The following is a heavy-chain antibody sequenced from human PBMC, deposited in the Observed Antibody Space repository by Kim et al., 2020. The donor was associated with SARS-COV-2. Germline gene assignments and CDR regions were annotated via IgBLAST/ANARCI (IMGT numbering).Heavy chain of an antibody. CDR3: ARAAIWFGEFYYFDY. J-gene: IGHJ4*02. CDR2: IYYSGST. V-gene: IGHV4-59*01. Sequence: SETLSLTCTVSGGSISSYYWSWIRQPPGKGLEWIGYIYYSGSTNYNPSLKSRVTISVDTSKNQFSLKLSSVTAADTAVYYCARAAIWFGEFYYFDYWGQGTLVTVSS. D-gene: IGHD3-10*01. CDR1: GGSISSYY.